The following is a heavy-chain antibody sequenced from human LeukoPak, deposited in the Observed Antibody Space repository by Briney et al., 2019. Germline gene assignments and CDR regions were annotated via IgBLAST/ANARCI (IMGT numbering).Heavy chain of an antibody. Sequence: PSQTLSLTCTVSGGSISSGDYYWSWIRQPPGKGLEWIGYIYYSGSTYYNPSLKSRVTISVGTSKNQFSLKLSSVTAADTAVYYCARGAGLGDWFDPWGQGTLVTVSS. CDR1: GGSISSGDYY. J-gene: IGHJ5*02. V-gene: IGHV4-30-4*01. CDR3: ARGAGLGDWFDP. CDR2: IYYSGST. D-gene: IGHD3-10*01.